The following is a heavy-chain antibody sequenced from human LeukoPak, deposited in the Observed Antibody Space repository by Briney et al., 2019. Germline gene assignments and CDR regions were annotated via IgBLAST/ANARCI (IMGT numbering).Heavy chain of an antibody. Sequence: GGSLRLSCAASGFTFGGHNMNWVRQAPGKGLEWLSFISSIGSEIYYADSVKGRFTISRDNAKNSLFLQMNSLRAEDTAVYYCARGNYSSGSRIPWGQGTRVTVSS. V-gene: IGHV3-21*05. CDR3: ARGNYSSGSRIP. CDR1: GFTFGGHN. CDR2: ISSIGSEI. J-gene: IGHJ5*02. D-gene: IGHD3-10*01.